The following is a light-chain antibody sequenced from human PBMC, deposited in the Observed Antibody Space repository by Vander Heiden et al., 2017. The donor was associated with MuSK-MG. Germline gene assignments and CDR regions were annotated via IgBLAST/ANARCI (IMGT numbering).Light chain of an antibody. Sequence: SYELTQPPSVSVSPGQTARITCSGDALPKQYAYWYQPTPVQAPMLVVYNDSWRPSGVPERFSGSSSGTTVTLTISGVQAEEEADYYCQSADRSGTHVVFGGGTKLTVL. CDR3: QSADRSGTHVV. CDR1: ALPKQY. V-gene: IGLV3-25*02. J-gene: IGLJ2*01. CDR2: NDS.